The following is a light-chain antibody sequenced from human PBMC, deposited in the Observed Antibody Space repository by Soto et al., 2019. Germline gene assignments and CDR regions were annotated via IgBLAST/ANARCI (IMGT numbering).Light chain of an antibody. J-gene: IGKJ5*01. CDR2: GAS. CDR1: QSVSSSY. Sequence: EIVLTQSPGTLSLSPGERATLSCRCSQSVSSSYLAWYQQKPGQAPRLLIYGASSRATGIPDRFSGSGSATDFTLTISRLEPEDFALYYCQHYGTSPITLGQGTRLEIK. V-gene: IGKV3-20*01. CDR3: QHYGTSPIT.